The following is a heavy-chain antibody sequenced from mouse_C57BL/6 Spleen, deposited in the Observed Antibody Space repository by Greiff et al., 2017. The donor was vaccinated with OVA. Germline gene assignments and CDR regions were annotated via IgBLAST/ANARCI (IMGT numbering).Heavy chain of an antibody. D-gene: IGHD2-5*01. CDR2: IYPGDGDT. CDR3: AGYSNYGDFDY. V-gene: IGHV1-82*01. Sequence: QVQLQQSGPELVKPGASVKISCKASGYAFSSSWMNWVKQRPGQGLEWIGRIYPGDGDTNYNGKFKGKATLTADKSSSTAYMQLSSLTSEDSAVYFCAGYSNYGDFDYWGQGTTLTVSS. J-gene: IGHJ2*01. CDR1: GYAFSSSW.